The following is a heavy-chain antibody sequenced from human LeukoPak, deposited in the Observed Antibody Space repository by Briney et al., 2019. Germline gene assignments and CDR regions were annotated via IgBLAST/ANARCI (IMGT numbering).Heavy chain of an antibody. Sequence: NTSETLSLTCTVSGGSVSSGSYYWSWIRQPPGKGLEWIGYIYYSGSTNYNPSLKSRVTISVDTSKNQFSLKLSSVTAADTAVYYCARGIGYDFWSVDRIRENWFDPWGQGTLVTVSS. V-gene: IGHV4-61*01. CDR2: IYYSGST. J-gene: IGHJ5*02. CDR1: GGSVSSGSYY. CDR3: ARGIGYDFWSVDRIRENWFDP. D-gene: IGHD3-3*01.